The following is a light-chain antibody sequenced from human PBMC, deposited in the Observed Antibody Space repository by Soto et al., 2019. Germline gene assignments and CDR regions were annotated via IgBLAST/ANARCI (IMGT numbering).Light chain of an antibody. J-gene: IGKJ2*01. CDR1: QDISNY. CDR3: QKYNSAPKT. Sequence: DIQMTQSPSSLSASVGDRVTITCRASQDISNYLAWYQQKPGEVPKLLIYAASTLQKGVQSRFSGSGSGTHFTLSINNLQPADVATYYCQKYNSAPKTFGRGTRLEIK. CDR2: AAS. V-gene: IGKV1-27*01.